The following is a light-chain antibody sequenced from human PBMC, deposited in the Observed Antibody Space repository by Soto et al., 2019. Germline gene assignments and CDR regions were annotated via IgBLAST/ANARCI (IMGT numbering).Light chain of an antibody. J-gene: IGLJ3*02. CDR2: LNSDGSH. CDR3: QTWGTGIPWV. Sequence: QLVLTQSPSASASLGASVNLTCTLSSGHSSYAIAWHQQQPEKGPRYLMKLNSDGSHSKGDGIPDRFSGSSSGAERYLTISSLQSEDEADYYCQTWGTGIPWVFGGGTKVTVL. V-gene: IGLV4-69*01. CDR1: SGHSSYA.